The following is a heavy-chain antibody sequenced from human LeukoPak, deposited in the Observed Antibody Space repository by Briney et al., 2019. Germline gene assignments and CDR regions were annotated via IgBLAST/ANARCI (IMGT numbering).Heavy chain of an antibody. CDR3: VYSGNYRFDY. Sequence: GGSLRLSCAASGFPFNSHWMHWGRQAPGKGLVWVSRISSDGSSRSCANSVKGRFTISRDNAKNTLYLEMSSLRDEDTAIYYCVYSGNYRFDYWGQGTLVTVSS. V-gene: IGHV3-74*01. D-gene: IGHD1-26*01. CDR2: ISSDGSSR. J-gene: IGHJ4*02. CDR1: GFPFNSHW.